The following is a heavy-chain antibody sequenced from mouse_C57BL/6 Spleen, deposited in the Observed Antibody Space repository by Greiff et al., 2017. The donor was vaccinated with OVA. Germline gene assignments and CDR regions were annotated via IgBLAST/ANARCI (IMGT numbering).Heavy chain of an antibody. V-gene: IGHV14-2*01. CDR3: ARGYGSPYWYFDV. Sequence: EVQLQQSGAELVKPGASVKLSCTASGFNIKDYYMHWVKQRTEQGLEWIGRIDPEDGATKYAPKFQGKATITADTSSNTAYLQLSSLTSEDTAVYDCARGYGSPYWYFDVWGKGTTVTVSS. J-gene: IGHJ1*03. CDR2: IDPEDGAT. D-gene: IGHD1-1*01. CDR1: GFNIKDYY.